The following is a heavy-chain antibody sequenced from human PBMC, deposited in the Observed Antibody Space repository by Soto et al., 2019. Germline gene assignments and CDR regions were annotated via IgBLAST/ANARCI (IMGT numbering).Heavy chain of an antibody. CDR1: GFSLSTGVG. D-gene: IGHD3-10*01. CDR2: IYWDDDK. Sequence: QITLKESGPTLVKPTQTLTLTCTFSGFSLSTGVGVGWIRQPPGKALECLALIYWDDDKRYSSSLKSRLTITKDTSKNQVVLIMTNMDPVDTATYYCAHKSYYGSGSLDYWGQGILVTIPS. J-gene: IGHJ4*02. V-gene: IGHV2-5*02. CDR3: AHKSYYGSGSLDY.